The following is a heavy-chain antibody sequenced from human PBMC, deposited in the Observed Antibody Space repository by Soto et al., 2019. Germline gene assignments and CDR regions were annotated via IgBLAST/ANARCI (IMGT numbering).Heavy chain of an antibody. D-gene: IGHD6-25*01. CDR1: GDSVSTNSYS. V-gene: IGHV4-61*01. CDR2: IYSSGNT. CDR3: ARPHGGSSGWDNWFDP. Sequence: SETLSLTCTVSGDSVSTNSYSWGWLRQSPGKGLEWIGYIYSSGNTYYHPSLKSRVTISVDTSKNQFSLKLSSVTAADTAVYYCARPHGGSSGWDNWFDPWGQGTLVTVSS. J-gene: IGHJ5*02.